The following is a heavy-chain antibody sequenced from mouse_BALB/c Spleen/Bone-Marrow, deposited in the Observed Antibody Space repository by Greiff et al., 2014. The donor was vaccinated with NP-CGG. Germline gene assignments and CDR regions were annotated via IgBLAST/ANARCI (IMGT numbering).Heavy chain of an antibody. CDR2: IYPANGNT. J-gene: IGHJ3*01. D-gene: IGHD1-3*01. V-gene: IGHV14-3*02. CDR3: ARSPGEVNY. CDR1: GFNIIYAY. Sequence: EVQVVESGAELVKPGASVKLSCTASGFNIIYAYIHWVKRRPEQGLEWIGRIYPANGNTNYDPKFQGKATITADTSSNTAYLHLNGLTSEDTAVYYCARSPGEVNYWGQGTLVTVSA.